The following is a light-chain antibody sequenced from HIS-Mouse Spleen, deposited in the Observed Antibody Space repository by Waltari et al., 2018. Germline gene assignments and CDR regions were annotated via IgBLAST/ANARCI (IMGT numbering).Light chain of an antibody. CDR2: EDS. CDR3: YSTDSSGNHRV. V-gene: IGLV3-10*01. Sequence: SYELTQPPSVSVSPAQTASVTCSVDAFPTKYTYRYQQKSGQAPVLVIYEDSKRPSGIPERFSGSSSGTMATLTISGAQVEDEADYYCYSTDSSGNHRVFGGGTKLTVL. J-gene: IGLJ2*01. CDR1: AFPTKY.